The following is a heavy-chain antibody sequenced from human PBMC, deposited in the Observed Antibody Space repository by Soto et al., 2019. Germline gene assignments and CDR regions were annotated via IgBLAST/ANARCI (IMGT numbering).Heavy chain of an antibody. J-gene: IGHJ6*02. V-gene: IGHV3-30-3*01. CDR2: ISYDGSNK. D-gene: IGHD2-2*01. Sequence: PGGSLRLSCAASGFTFSSYAMHWVRQAPGKGLEWVAVISYDGSNKYYADSVKGRFTISRDNSKNTLYLQMNSLRAEDTAVYYCARLGEDIVVVPAANGMDVWGQGTTVTVSS. CDR3: ARLGEDIVVVPAANGMDV. CDR1: GFTFSSYA.